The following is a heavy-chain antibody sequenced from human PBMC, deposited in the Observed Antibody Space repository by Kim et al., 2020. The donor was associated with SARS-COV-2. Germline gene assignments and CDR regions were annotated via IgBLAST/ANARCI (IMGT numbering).Heavy chain of an antibody. D-gene: IGHD5-18*01. CDR3: VEGGYSYGSFDY. J-gene: IGHJ4*02. Sequence: ANYAQKFQGRVTITADKSTSTAYMELSSLRSEDTAVYYCVEGGYSYGSFDYWGQGTLVTVSS. V-gene: IGHV1-69*02. CDR2: A.